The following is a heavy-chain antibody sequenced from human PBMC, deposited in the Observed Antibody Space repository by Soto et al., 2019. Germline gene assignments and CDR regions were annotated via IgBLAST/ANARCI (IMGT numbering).Heavy chain of an antibody. CDR1: GFTFSSYA. CDR2: ISYDGSNK. J-gene: IGHJ4*02. D-gene: IGHD4-17*01. Sequence: GGSLRLSCAASGFTFSSYAMHWVRQAPGKGLEWVAVISYDGSNKYYADSVKGRFTISTDNAKNSLYLQMNSLRDEDTAVYYCARDPPPQTTVTSHFDYWGQGTLVTVSS. V-gene: IGHV3-30-3*01. CDR3: ARDPPPQTTVTSHFDY.